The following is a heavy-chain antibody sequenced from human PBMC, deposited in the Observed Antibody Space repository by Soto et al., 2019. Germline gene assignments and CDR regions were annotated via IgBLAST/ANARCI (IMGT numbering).Heavy chain of an antibody. CDR3: ARGGVLWFGETAPFDY. D-gene: IGHD3-10*01. CDR1: GFTFDNYA. J-gene: IGHJ4*02. CDR2: ISSSSSYI. V-gene: IGHV3-21*01. Sequence: EVQLLESGGGLVQPGGSLRLSCAASGFTFDNYAMSWVRQAPGKGLEWVSSISSSSSYIYYADSVKGRFTISRDNAKNSLYLQMNSLRAEDTAVYYCARGGVLWFGETAPFDYWGQGTLVTVSS.